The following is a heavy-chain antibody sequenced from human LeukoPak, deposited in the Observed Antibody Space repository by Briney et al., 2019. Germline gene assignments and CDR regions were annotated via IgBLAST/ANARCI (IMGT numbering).Heavy chain of an antibody. CDR1: GGTFSSYA. Sequence: SVKVSCKASGGTFSSYAISWVRLAPGQGLEWMGRIIPIFGTANYAQKFQGRVTITTDESTSTAYMELSSLRSEDTAVYYCARLGYYDSSGYYRVGAFEIWGQGTMVTVSS. CDR2: IIPIFGTA. CDR3: ARLGYYDSSGYYRVGAFEI. J-gene: IGHJ3*02. D-gene: IGHD3-22*01. V-gene: IGHV1-69*05.